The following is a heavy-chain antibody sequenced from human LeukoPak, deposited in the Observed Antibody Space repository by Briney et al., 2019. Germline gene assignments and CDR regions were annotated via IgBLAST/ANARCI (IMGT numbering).Heavy chain of an antibody. D-gene: IGHD3-22*01. CDR2: IYYSGST. J-gene: IGHJ4*02. CDR3: ARANYDSSGSFFDY. CDR1: GGSISSYY. V-gene: IGHV4-59*01. Sequence: PSETLSLTCTVSGGSISSYYWSWIRQPPGKGLEWIGYIYYSGSTNYNPSLKSRVTISVDTSKNQFSLKLSSVTAADTAVYYCARANYDSSGSFFDYWGQGTLVTVSS.